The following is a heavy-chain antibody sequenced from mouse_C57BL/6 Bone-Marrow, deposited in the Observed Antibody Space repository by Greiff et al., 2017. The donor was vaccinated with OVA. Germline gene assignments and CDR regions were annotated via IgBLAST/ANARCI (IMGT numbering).Heavy chain of an antibody. CDR1: GYTFTSYW. CDR3: ASAFFAY. V-gene: IGHV1-50*01. CDR2: IDPSDSYT. J-gene: IGHJ3*01. Sequence: QVQLQQPGAELVKPGASVKLSCKASGYTFTSYWMQWVKQRPGQGLEWIGEIDPSDSYTNYNQKFKGKATLTVDTSSSTAYMQLSSLTSEDSAVYYCASAFFAYWGQGTLVTVSA.